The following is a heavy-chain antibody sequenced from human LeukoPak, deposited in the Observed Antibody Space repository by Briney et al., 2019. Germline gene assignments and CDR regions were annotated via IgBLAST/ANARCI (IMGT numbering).Heavy chain of an antibody. CDR3: GKVVTTIGNAFEI. V-gene: IGHV4-39*01. CDR1: GGSISGNTYF. Sequence: SETLSLTCTVSGGSISGNTYFWAWIRPPPGKGLEYIGSINYSGRTDYNPTLRRRVTLSVDRSKNQFSLNLSSVTAADTAVYYCGKVVTTIGNAFEIWGLGTMVTVSS. CDR2: INYSGRT. D-gene: IGHD5-12*01. J-gene: IGHJ3*02.